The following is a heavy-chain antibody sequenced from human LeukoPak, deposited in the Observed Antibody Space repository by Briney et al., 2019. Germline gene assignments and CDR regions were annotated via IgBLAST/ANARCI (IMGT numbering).Heavy chain of an antibody. Sequence: PGGSLRLSCAASGFTFSSYWMSWVRQAPGKGLEWVANIKQDGSEKYYVDSVKGRFTFSRDNAKNSLFLQMNSLRAEDTAVYYCARLEDDYGDYKLFDYWGQGTLVTVSS. CDR3: ARLEDDYGDYKLFDY. CDR1: GFTFSSYW. V-gene: IGHV3-7*01. D-gene: IGHD4-17*01. CDR2: IKQDGSEK. J-gene: IGHJ4*02.